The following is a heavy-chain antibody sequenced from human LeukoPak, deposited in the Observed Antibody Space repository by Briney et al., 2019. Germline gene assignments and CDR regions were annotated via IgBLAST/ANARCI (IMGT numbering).Heavy chain of an antibody. CDR1: GFTFSSYS. V-gene: IGHV3-21*01. Sequence: GGSLRLSCVASGFTFSSYSMNWVRQAPGKGLEWVSSISSSSSYIYYADSVKGRFTISRDNAKNSLYLQMNSLRAEDTAVYYCARGVTMIVVVTAYDYWGQGTLVTVSS. CDR2: ISSSSSYI. D-gene: IGHD3-22*01. J-gene: IGHJ4*02. CDR3: ARGVTMIVVVTAYDY.